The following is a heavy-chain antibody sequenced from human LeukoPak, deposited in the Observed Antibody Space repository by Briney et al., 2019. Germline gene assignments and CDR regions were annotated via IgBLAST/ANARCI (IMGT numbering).Heavy chain of an antibody. V-gene: IGHV4-31*03. Sequence: PSETLSLTCTVSGGSISSGGYYWSWIRQHPGKGLEWIGYIYYSGSTYCNPSLKSRVTISVDTSKNQFSLKLSSVTAADTAVYYCARADTVVINYFDYWGQGTLVTVSS. CDR3: ARADTVVINYFDY. CDR1: GGSISSGGYY. J-gene: IGHJ4*02. D-gene: IGHD4-23*01. CDR2: IYYSGST.